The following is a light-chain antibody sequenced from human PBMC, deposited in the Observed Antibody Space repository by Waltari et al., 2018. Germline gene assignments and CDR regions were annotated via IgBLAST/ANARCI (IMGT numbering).Light chain of an antibody. V-gene: IGKV3-20*01. CDR3: QQSHALPIT. CDR1: ETIASNY. Sequence: FCRATETIASNYLAWYQQKVDQAPRLLIYGTSYRATDIPDRFSGSGSGTEFSLVIRRLEPEDFAVYYCQQSHALPITFGQGTRLEIK. CDR2: GTS. J-gene: IGKJ5*01.